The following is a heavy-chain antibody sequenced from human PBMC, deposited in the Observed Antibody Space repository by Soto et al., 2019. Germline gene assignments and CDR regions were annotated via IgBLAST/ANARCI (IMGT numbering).Heavy chain of an antibody. CDR1: GFTFSSYS. Sequence: GGSLRLSCAASGFTFSSYSMNWVSQAPGKGLEWVSYISSSSSTIYYADSVKGRFTISRDNAKNSLYLQMNSLRAEDTAVYYCARLPLLERPRNPGDHYGMDVWGQGTTVTVSS. D-gene: IGHD2-21*02. V-gene: IGHV3-48*01. J-gene: IGHJ6*02. CDR2: ISSSSSTI. CDR3: ARLPLLERPRNPGDHYGMDV.